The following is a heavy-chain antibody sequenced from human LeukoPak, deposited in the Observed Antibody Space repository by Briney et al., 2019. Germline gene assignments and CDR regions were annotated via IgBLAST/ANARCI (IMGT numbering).Heavy chain of an antibody. V-gene: IGHV3-74*01. Sequence: GGSLRLSCTASGITFSSYWMHWVRQTPGRGLVWVSRINSDGSRTSYVDSAKGRFTISRDNAKNTLYLQMNSLRDEDTAVYYCARGYSGYEAPDYWGQGTLVTVSS. CDR2: INSDGSRT. CDR3: ARGYSGYEAPDY. D-gene: IGHD5-12*01. J-gene: IGHJ4*02. CDR1: GITFSSYW.